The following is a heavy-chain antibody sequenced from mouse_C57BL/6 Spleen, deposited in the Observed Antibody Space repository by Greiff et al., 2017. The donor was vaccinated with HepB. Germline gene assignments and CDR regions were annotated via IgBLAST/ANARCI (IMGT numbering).Heavy chain of an antibody. V-gene: IGHV5-17*01. CDR2: ISSGSSTI. CDR1: GFTFSDYG. Sequence: EVKLVESGGGLVKPGGSLKLSCAASGFTFSDYGMHWVRQAPEKGLEWVAYISSGSSTIYYADTVKGRFTISRDNAKNTLFLQMTSLRSEDTAMYYCARKIYYGNRWDYWGQGTTLTVSS. CDR3: ARKIYYGNRWDY. J-gene: IGHJ2*01. D-gene: IGHD2-1*01.